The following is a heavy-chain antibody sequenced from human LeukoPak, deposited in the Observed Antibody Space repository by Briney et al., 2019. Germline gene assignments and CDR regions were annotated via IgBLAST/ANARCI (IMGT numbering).Heavy chain of an antibody. CDR2: IYSGGTT. V-gene: IGHV3-53*01. Sequence: PGGSLRLSRAASGFTVSSSYMSWVRQAPEKGLEWVSVIYSGGTTYYADSVKGRFTISRDNSMNALYLQMNSLRAEDTALYYCARGHIGTYHYFDYWGQGTLVTVSS. CDR1: GFTVSSSY. J-gene: IGHJ4*02. CDR3: ARGHIGTYHYFDY. D-gene: IGHD1-26*01.